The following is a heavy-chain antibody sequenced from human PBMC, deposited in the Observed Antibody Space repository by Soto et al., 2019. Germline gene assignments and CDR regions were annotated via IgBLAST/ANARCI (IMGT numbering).Heavy chain of an antibody. CDR2: INAGNGNT. V-gene: IGHV1-3*01. D-gene: IGHD6-19*01. J-gene: IGHJ4*02. CDR1: GYTFTSYA. CDR3: AGERPRQWLGRGDSYFDY. Sequence: QVQLVQSGAEVKKPGASVKVSCKASGYTFTSYAMHWVRQAPGQRLEWMGWINAGNGNTKYSQKFQGRVTITRDTSASTAYMELSSLRSEDTAVYYCAGERPRQWLGRGDSYFDYWGQGTLVTVSS.